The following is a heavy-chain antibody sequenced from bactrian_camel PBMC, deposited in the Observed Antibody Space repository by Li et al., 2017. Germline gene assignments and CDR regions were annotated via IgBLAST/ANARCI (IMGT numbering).Heavy chain of an antibody. CDR2: ISHSGST. V-gene: IGHV3S53*01. Sequence: HVQLVESGGGSVQVGGSLRLSCKWNYWPSSRKCLAWFRQFPGKERELVSTISHSGSTTYADAVQGRFTISQDKGMSTRHTLSLQMNSLKTDDTSVYYCAAGLTDPSTQSGSAGALRVTDWGQGTQVTVS. D-gene: IGHD6*01. CDR1: NYWPSSRKC. CDR3: AAGLTDPSTQSGSAGALRVTD. J-gene: IGHJ4*01.